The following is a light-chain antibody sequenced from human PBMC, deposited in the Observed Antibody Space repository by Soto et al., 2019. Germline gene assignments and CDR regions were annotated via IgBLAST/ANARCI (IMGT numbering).Light chain of an antibody. J-gene: IGKJ1*01. Sequence: IQMTQSPSSLYASVGDRVTITCRASQGIRNDVGWYQQKPGKAPELLIYAASSLQTGVPSRFSGSGSGTDFTLTISSLQPEDFAVYYCQQYGSSGTFGQGTKVDIK. CDR1: QGIRND. CDR3: QQYGSSGT. CDR2: AAS. V-gene: IGKV1-6*01.